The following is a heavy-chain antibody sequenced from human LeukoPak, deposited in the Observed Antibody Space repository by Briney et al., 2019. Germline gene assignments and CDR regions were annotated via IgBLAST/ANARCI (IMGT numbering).Heavy chain of an antibody. CDR3: AKKAGCSSTSCYHFDY. J-gene: IGHJ4*02. D-gene: IGHD2-2*01. V-gene: IGHV3-23*01. Sequence: GGSLRLSCAASGFTFSSYAMSWVRQAPGKGLEWVSAINGSGGSTYYADSVKGRFTISRDNSKNTLYLQMNSLRAEDTAVYYCAKKAGCSSTSCYHFDYWGQGTLVTVSS. CDR2: INGSGGST. CDR1: GFTFSSYA.